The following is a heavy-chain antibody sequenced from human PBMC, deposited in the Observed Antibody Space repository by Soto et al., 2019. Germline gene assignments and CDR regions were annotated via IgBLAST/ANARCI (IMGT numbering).Heavy chain of an antibody. V-gene: IGHV3-73*01. CDR2: IRNKANNYAT. CDR3: TRVSETPFDY. Sequence: GGSLRLSCAVSGFTFSDSAIHWVRQASGKGLEWVGRIRNKANNYATGYAASVKGRFTISRDESKNTAYLQMNSLKTEDTAVYYCTRVSETPFDYWGQGTLVTVSS. D-gene: IGHD2-15*01. J-gene: IGHJ4*02. CDR1: GFTFSDSA.